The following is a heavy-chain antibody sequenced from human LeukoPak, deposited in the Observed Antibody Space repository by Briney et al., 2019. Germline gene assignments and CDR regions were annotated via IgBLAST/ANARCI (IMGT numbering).Heavy chain of an antibody. V-gene: IGHV1-2*04. D-gene: IGHD6-13*01. CDR1: GYTFTRYY. J-gene: IGHJ6*04. CDR3: ARAGIVAAGTKHEYYYYGMDV. CDR2: INPNSGGT. Sequence: GASVKVSCKASGYTFTRYYMHWVRQAPGQGREWMGWINPNSGGTHYAQKFQGWVTMTRDTSISTAYMELSRLRSDDTAVYYCARAGIVAAGTKHEYYYYGMDVWGKGTTVAVCS.